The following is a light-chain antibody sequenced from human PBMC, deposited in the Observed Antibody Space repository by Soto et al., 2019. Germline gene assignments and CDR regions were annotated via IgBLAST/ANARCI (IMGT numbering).Light chain of an antibody. CDR3: SARDDSLSGVV. J-gene: IGLJ2*01. CDR1: SSNIGSNH. Sequence: QSVLTQPPSASGTPGQRVTISCSGSSSNIGSNHVYWYQQFPGTAPKLLMYRSHQRPSGVPDRFSGSKSGTSASLAISGLRSDDEADYYCSARDDSLSGVVYGGGTKLTVL. V-gene: IGLV1-47*01. CDR2: RSH.